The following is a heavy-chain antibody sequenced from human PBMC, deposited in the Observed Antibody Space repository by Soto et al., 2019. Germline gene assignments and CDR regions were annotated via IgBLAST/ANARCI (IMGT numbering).Heavy chain of an antibody. D-gene: IGHD6-13*01. CDR3: AKTLYSSSQGSHYYYGMDV. CDR2: ISYDGSNQ. J-gene: IGHJ6*02. V-gene: IGHV3-30*18. Sequence: PGGSLRLSCAASGFTFSSYGIHWVRQAPGKGLEWVAVISYDGSNQYYADSVKGRSTISRDNSKNTLYLQMNSLRAEDTALYYCAKTLYSSSQGSHYYYGMDVWGQGTTVTVSS. CDR1: GFTFSSYG.